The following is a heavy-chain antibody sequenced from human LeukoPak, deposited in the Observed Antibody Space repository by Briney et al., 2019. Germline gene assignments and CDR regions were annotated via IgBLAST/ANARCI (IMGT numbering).Heavy chain of an antibody. D-gene: IGHD5-24*01. CDR3: ARARRRDGYNYLTNFDY. V-gene: IGHV4-34*01. J-gene: IGHJ4*02. Sequence: SETLSLTCTVSGGSISSYYWSWIRQPPGKGLEWIGEINHSGSTNYNPSLKSRVTISVDTSKNQFSLKLSSVTAADTAVYYCARARRRDGYNYLTNFDYWGQGTLVTVSS. CDR1: GGSISSYY. CDR2: INHSGST.